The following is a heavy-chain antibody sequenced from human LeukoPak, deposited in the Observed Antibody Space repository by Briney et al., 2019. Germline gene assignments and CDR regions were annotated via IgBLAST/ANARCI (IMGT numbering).Heavy chain of an antibody. D-gene: IGHD5-12*01. Sequence: PGGSLRLSCAASGFTFSSYSMNWVRQAPGKGLEWVSSISSSSSYIYYADSVKGRFTISRDNSKNTLYLQMNSLRVEDTAVYYCAKAPEWLRLNYYYYYMDVWGKGTTVTVSS. V-gene: IGHV3-21*04. CDR1: GFTFSSYS. CDR3: AKAPEWLRLNYYYYYMDV. CDR2: ISSSSSYI. J-gene: IGHJ6*03.